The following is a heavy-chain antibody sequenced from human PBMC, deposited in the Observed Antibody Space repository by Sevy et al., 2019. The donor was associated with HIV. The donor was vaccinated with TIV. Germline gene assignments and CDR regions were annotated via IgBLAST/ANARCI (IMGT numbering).Heavy chain of an antibody. Sequence: GGSLRLSCAASGFTFSNAWMSWVRQAPGKGLEWVGRIKSKTDGGTTDYAAPVIGRFTISRDDKKNTLYLQMKSLKTEDTAIYYCTTDSNNRGRSALLDYWGQGTLVTVSS. J-gene: IGHJ4*02. CDR2: IKSKTDGGTT. V-gene: IGHV3-15*01. CDR3: TTDSNNRGRSALLDY. CDR1: GFTFSNAW. D-gene: IGHD3-10*01.